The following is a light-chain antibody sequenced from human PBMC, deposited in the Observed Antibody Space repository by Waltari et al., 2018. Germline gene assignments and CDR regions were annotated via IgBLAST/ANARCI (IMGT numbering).Light chain of an antibody. J-gene: IGKJ3*01. Sequence: DIQMTQSPSSVSASVGDRVTITCRASQGINSWLAWYQQKPGKAPKLLIYAASHLQSGVPSRFGGSGSGTDFTLTISSLQPEDFATYYCQQANSFPITVCPGTKVDIK. CDR1: QGINSW. CDR2: AAS. V-gene: IGKV1D-12*01. CDR3: QQANSFPIT.